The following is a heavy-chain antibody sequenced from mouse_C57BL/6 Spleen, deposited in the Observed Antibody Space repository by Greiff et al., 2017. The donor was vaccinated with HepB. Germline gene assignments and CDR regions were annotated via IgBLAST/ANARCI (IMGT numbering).Heavy chain of an antibody. CDR1: GYAFSSSW. D-gene: IGHD2-1*01. V-gene: IGHV1-82*01. CDR3: TRIYYGSYRGY. Sequence: QVQLKESGPELVKPGASVKISCKASGYAFSSSWMNWVKQRPGKGLEWIGRIYPGDGDTNYNGKFKGKATLTADKSSSTAYMQLSSLTSEDSAVYFCTRIYYGSYRGYWGQGTTLTVSS. CDR2: IYPGDGDT. J-gene: IGHJ2*01.